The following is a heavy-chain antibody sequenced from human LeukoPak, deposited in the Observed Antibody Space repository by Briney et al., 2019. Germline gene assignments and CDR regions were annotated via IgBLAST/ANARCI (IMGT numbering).Heavy chain of an antibody. Sequence: SVKVSCKASGGTFSSYAISWVRQAPGQGLEWMGGIIPIFGTANYAQKFQGRVTITADESTSTAYMELSSLRSEDTAVYYCASPSGENSSGWDDAFDIWGQGTMVTVSS. J-gene: IGHJ3*02. CDR1: GGTFSSYA. D-gene: IGHD6-19*01. V-gene: IGHV1-69*13. CDR3: ASPSGENSSGWDDAFDI. CDR2: IIPIFGTA.